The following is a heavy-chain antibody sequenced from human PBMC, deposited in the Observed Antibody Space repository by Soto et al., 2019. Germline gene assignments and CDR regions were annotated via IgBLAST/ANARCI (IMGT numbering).Heavy chain of an antibody. CDR1: GFTFSSYG. Sequence: QVQLVESGGGVVQPGRSLRLSCAASGFTFSSYGMHWVRQAPGKGLEWVAVISYDGSNKYYADSVKGRFTISRDNSKNTLYLQMNSLRAEDTAVYYCAKVERGYSAGGAFDIWGQGTMFTVSS. CDR3: AKVERGYSAGGAFDI. D-gene: IGHD5-12*01. CDR2: ISYDGSNK. V-gene: IGHV3-30*18. J-gene: IGHJ3*02.